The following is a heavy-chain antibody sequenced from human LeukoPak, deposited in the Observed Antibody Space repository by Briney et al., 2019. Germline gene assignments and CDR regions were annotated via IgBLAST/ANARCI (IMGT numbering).Heavy chain of an antibody. D-gene: IGHD6-19*01. CDR1: GGSISSYY. CDR3: ARGIAVASIAFDI. Sequence: SETLSLTCTVSGGSISSYYWSWIRQPPGKGLEWIGYIYYSGSTNYNPSLKSRVTISVDTSKNQFSLKLSSVTAADTAVYYCARGIAVASIAFDIWGQGTMVTVSS. V-gene: IGHV4-59*01. CDR2: IYYSGST. J-gene: IGHJ3*02.